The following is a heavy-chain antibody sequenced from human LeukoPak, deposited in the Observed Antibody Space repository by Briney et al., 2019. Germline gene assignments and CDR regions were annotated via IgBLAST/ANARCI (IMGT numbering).Heavy chain of an antibody. CDR2: INPSGGST. V-gene: IGHV1-46*01. D-gene: IGHD6-19*01. J-gene: IGHJ4*02. CDR3: AREQTLALGGSGWYGY. CDR1: GYTFTSYY. Sequence: ASVKVSCKASGYTFTSYYIHWVRQAPGQGLEWMGIINPSGGSTSYAQKFQGRVTMTRDTSTSTVYMELSSLRSEDTAVYYCAREQTLALGGSGWYGYWGQGTLVTVSS.